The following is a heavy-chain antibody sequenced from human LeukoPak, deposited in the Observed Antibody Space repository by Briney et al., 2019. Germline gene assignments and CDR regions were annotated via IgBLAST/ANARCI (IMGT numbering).Heavy chain of an antibody. J-gene: IGHJ4*02. V-gene: IGHV3-7*01. CDR2: IKQDASVK. Sequence: GVLRLSCAASGFTFNNYWMSWVRQAPGKGLEWVANIKQDASVKYYVDSVKGRFTISRDNAKNSLYLQMNSLRAEDTAVYYCARIGYSSSSNDYWGQGTLVTVSS. CDR1: GFTFNNYW. CDR3: ARIGYSSSSNDY. D-gene: IGHD6-6*01.